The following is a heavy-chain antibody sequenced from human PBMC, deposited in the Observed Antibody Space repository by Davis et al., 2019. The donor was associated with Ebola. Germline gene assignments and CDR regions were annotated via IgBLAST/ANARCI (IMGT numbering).Heavy chain of an antibody. D-gene: IGHD5-24*01. J-gene: IGHJ4*02. Sequence: LRLSCTVSGGSISSGGYYWSWIRQHPGKDLEWIGYIYYSGSTYYKSSLKSRVTISVDTSKNQFSLKVSSVTAADTAVYYCAREQARDGYSDYWGQGTLVTVSS. CDR3: AREQARDGYSDY. CDR1: GGSISSGGYY. V-gene: IGHV4-31*03. CDR2: IYYSGST.